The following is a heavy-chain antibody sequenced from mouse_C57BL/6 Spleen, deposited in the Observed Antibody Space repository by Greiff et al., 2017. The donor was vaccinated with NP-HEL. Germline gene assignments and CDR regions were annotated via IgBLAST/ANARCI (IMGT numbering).Heavy chain of an antibody. V-gene: IGHV10-3*01. CDR2: IRSKSSNYAT. CDR3: VKECLLLRGLAY. D-gene: IGHD2-1*01. J-gene: IGHJ3*01. Sequence: EVQRVESGGGLVQPKGSLKLSCAASGFTFNTYAMHWVRQAPGKGLEWVARIRSKSSNYATYYADSVKDRFTISRDYSQSMLYLQMNNLKTEDTAMYYCVKECLLLRGLAYWGQGTLVTVSA. CDR1: GFTFNTYA.